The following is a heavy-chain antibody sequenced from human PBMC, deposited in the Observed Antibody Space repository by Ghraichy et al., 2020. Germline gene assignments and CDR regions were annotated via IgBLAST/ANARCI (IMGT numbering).Heavy chain of an antibody. V-gene: IGHV4-59*11. CDR3: ARGKDHLLRPFDT. Sequence: SETPSLTCTVSGDSIGTHYWSWIRQPPGKRPEWLGYVFYTGNPNYSPSLKSRLTVSLDTSKNQFSLNLTSVTAADTAVYYCARGKDHLLRPFDTWGQGILVTVSS. D-gene: IGHD2-2*01. J-gene: IGHJ4*02. CDR1: GDSIGTHY. CDR2: VFYTGNP.